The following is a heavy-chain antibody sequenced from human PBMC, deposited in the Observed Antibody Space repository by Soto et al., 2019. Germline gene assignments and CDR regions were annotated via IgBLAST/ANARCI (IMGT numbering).Heavy chain of an antibody. CDR1: GFTVSSNY. CDR2: IYSGGST. D-gene: IGHD4-17*01. V-gene: IGHV3-66*01. Sequence: EVQLVESGGGLVQPGGSLRLSCAASGFTVSSNYMSWVRQSPGKGLEWVSVIYSGGSTYYADSVKGRLTISRDNSKNTLYLQMDSLRAEDTAVYYCERDDRYGDYGDHDAFDIWGQGTMVTFSS. CDR3: ERDDRYGDYGDHDAFDI. J-gene: IGHJ3*02.